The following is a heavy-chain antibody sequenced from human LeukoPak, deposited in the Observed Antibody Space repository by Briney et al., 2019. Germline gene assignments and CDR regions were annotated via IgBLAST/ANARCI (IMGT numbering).Heavy chain of an antibody. CDR2: ISYDGSIK. J-gene: IGHJ4*02. CDR1: GFTFSSYG. D-gene: IGHD3-22*01. CDR3: AKDPYYYDSSGFMDY. Sequence: GGSLRLSCAASGFTFSSYGMHWVRQAPGKGLEWVAVISYDGSIKYYADSVKGRFTISRDNSKNTLDLQMNSLRAEDTAVYYCAKDPYYYDSSGFMDYWGQGTLVTVSS. V-gene: IGHV3-30*18.